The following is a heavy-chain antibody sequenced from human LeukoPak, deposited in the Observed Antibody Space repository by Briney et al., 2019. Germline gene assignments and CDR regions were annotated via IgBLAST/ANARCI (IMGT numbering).Heavy chain of an antibody. Sequence: GGSLRLSCAASGFTFSSYAMHWVRQAPGKGLEWVAVISYDGSNKYYADSVKGRFTISRDNSKNTLYLQMNSLRAEDTAVYYCARDYDSSGCWGQGTLVTVSS. CDR3: ARDYDSSGC. J-gene: IGHJ4*02. CDR1: GFTFSSYA. D-gene: IGHD3-22*01. V-gene: IGHV3-30-3*01. CDR2: ISYDGSNK.